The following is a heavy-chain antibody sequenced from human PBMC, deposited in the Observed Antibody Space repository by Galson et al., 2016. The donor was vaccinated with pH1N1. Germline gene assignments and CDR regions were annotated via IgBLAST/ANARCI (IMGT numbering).Heavy chain of an antibody. CDR1: GFPFRTYS. D-gene: IGHD2-8*01. V-gene: IGHV3-48*01. Sequence: SLRLSCAASGFPFRTYSMNWVRQVPGRGPKWVSYISSSGLSIYYADSVKGRFTISRDNAKTSLYLQMNSLRPEDTALYYCASFRDRPGHNGYIEYWGQGTLVTVSS. CDR3: ASFRDRPGHNGYIEY. CDR2: ISSSGLSI. J-gene: IGHJ4*02.